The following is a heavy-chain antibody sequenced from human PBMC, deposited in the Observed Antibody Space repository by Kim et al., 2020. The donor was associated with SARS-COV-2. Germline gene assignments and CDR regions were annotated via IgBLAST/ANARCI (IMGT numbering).Heavy chain of an antibody. D-gene: IGHD3-22*01. CDR3: ARTDYYDSSGYGAFDI. J-gene: IGHJ3*02. CDR1: GGTFSSYA. Sequence: SVKVSCKASGGTFSSYAISWVRQAPGQGLEWMGGIIPIFGTANYAQKFQGRVTITADESTSTAYMELSSLRSEDTAVYYCARTDYYDSSGYGAFDIWGQGTMVTVSS. CDR2: IIPIFGTA. V-gene: IGHV1-69*13.